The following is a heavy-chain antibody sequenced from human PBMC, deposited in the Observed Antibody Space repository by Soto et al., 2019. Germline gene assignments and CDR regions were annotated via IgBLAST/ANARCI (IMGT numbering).Heavy chain of an antibody. V-gene: IGHV3-53*01. Sequence: PGGSLRLSCEVSGLTVNNNYLSWVRQAPGKGLEWVSIIYPGGNTFHADSVRGRFTISRDNSKNTLYLQMDNLRAEDTAVYYCARAHVSSSGTPVNTKDVCGQGTAVTVSS. J-gene: IGHJ6*02. CDR2: IYPGGNT. CDR3: ARAHVSSSGTPVNTKDV. CDR1: GLTVNNNY. D-gene: IGHD2-15*01.